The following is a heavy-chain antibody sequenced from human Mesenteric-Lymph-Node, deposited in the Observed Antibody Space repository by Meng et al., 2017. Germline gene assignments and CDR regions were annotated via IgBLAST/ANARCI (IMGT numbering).Heavy chain of an antibody. V-gene: IGHV4-30-4*01. CDR1: GGAISSGDYY. CDR3: ASFDHIPRRNYFDY. J-gene: IGHJ4*02. D-gene: IGHD2-21*01. CDR2: IYYSGST. Sequence: HVHRRESGPVLSKPSLTLSLTCTVSGGAISSGDYYWSWIRQPPGKGLEWIGYIYYSGSTYYNPSLKSRVTISVDTSKNQFSLKLNSVTAADTAVYYCASFDHIPRRNYFDYWGQGTLVTVSS.